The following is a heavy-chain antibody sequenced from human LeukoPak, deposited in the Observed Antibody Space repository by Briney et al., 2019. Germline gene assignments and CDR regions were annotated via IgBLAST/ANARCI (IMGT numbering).Heavy chain of an antibody. CDR2: IYTSGST. V-gene: IGHV4-4*07. J-gene: IGHJ6*03. CDR3: ARDGIAARRYYYYYMDV. CDR1: GGSISSYY. Sequence: SETLSLTCTVSGGSISSYYWSWIRQPAEKGLEWIGRIYTSGSTNYNPSLKSRVTMSVDTSKNQFSLKLSSVTAADTAVYYCARDGIAARRYYYYYMDVWGKGTTVTVSS. D-gene: IGHD6-6*01.